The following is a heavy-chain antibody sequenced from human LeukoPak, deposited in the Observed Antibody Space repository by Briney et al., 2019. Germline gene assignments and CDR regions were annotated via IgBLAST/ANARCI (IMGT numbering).Heavy chain of an antibody. V-gene: IGHV3-23*01. D-gene: IGHD2-15*01. J-gene: IGHJ4*02. CDR2: ISGSGGSI. CDR3: AKSSLVVPATADY. CDR1: GFTFSSYA. Sequence: GGSLRLSCAASGFTFSSYAMSWVRQAPGKGLEWVSGISGSGGSIYYGDSVKGRFTISRDNSKNTLYLQMNSLRAEDTAVYYCAKSSLVVPATADYWGQGTLVTVSS.